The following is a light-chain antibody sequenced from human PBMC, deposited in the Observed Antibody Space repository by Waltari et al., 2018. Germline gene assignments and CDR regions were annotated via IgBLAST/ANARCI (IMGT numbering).Light chain of an antibody. J-gene: IGLJ1*01. Sequence: SYEVTQPPSVSVSPGQTASITCSGDKLGAKYVSWYQKKPGQSPGLVMYQDPRRPSGIPQRFSASNSGNTATLTIGGAQGLDEADYYCQAWDSSTAFVFGTGTTVTVL. CDR2: QDP. V-gene: IGLV3-1*01. CDR3: QAWDSSTAFV. CDR1: KLGAKY.